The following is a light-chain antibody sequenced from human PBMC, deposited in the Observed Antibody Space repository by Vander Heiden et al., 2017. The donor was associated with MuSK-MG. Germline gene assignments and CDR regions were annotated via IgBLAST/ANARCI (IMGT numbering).Light chain of an antibody. CDR3: SSYTKSNSVI. Sequence: QSALTQPASVSGSPGQSLTLSCTGTSSDIGGYNYVSWYQQHPGKAPKLLIYDGSNRPSGVSNRFSGSKSGNTASLTISGLQAEDEDDYYCSSYTKSNSVIFGGGTKLTV. CDR2: DGS. J-gene: IGLJ2*01. CDR1: SSDIGGYNY. V-gene: IGLV2-14*03.